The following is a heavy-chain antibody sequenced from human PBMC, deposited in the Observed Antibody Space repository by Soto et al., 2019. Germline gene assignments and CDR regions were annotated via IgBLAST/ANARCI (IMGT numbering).Heavy chain of an antibody. CDR3: AEGIAAPYYGMDV. Sequence: EVQLVESGGGLFNLGGPRKPSCEASGLTFSGSAMPWFAQASGKGLDWVGRIRSKANSYATAYAASVKGRFTISRDDSKNTAYLQMNSLKTEDTAVYYCAEGIAAPYYGMDVWGQGTTVTVSS. V-gene: IGHV3-73*02. CDR1: GLTFSGSA. D-gene: IGHD6-13*01. CDR2: IRSKANSYAT. J-gene: IGHJ6*02.